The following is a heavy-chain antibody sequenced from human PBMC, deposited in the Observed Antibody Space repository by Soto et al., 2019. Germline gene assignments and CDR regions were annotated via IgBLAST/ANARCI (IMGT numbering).Heavy chain of an antibody. CDR2: ISGSGGST. D-gene: IGHD3-3*01. J-gene: IGHJ4*02. CDR1: GFTFSSYA. V-gene: IGHV3-23*01. CDR3: AKGPLYYDFWSGSH. Sequence: PGGSLRLSCAASGFTFSSYAMSWVRQAPGKGLEWVSAISGSGGSTYYADSVKGRFTISRDNSKNTLYLQMNSLRAEDTAVYYCAKGPLYYDFWSGSHWGQGTLVTVSS.